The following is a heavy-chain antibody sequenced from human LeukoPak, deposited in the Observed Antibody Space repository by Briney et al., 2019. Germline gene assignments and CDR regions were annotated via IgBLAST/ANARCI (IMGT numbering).Heavy chain of an antibody. D-gene: IGHD3-3*02. J-gene: IGHJ4*02. Sequence: ASVKVSCKASGYTFTGYYMHWVRQAPGQGLEWMGWINPNSGGTNYAHKFQGRVTMTRDTSISTAYMEVSSLRSDDTAVYFCARELFHFHDHTNTGFFDSWGQGTLVSVSS. CDR2: INPNSGGT. CDR3: ARELFHFHDHTNTGFFDS. V-gene: IGHV1-2*02. CDR1: GYTFTGYY.